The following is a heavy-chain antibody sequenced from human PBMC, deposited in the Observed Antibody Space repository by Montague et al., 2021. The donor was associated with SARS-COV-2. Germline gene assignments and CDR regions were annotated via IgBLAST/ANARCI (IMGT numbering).Heavy chain of an antibody. CDR1: GGSISSHY. Sequence: SETLSLTCAVSGGSISSHYWSFIRQPPGKGLEWIGYIYYSGSTNYNPSLRIRVTISIDTSKNQFSLKLSSVTAADTAVYYCERISHLEGYYFDYWGQGTLATVSS. CDR3: ERISHLEGYYFDY. CDR2: IYYSGST. V-gene: IGHV4-59*11. J-gene: IGHJ4*02.